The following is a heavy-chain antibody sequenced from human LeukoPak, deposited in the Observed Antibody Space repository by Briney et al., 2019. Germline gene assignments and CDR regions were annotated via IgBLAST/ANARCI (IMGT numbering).Heavy chain of an antibody. CDR2: IYPGDSET. J-gene: IGHJ4*02. CDR1: GHSFNTCW. V-gene: IGHV5-51*01. CDR3: VSHSCSGGNYWEYYFEY. D-gene: IGHD2-15*01. Sequence: GESLKISCRGSGHSFNTCWIGWVRQMPGKGLEWMGIIYPGDSETRYSPSFQGQVTISADKSISTAYLQWSSLKASDTALYYCVSHSCSGGNYWEYYFEYWGQGTLVTVSS.